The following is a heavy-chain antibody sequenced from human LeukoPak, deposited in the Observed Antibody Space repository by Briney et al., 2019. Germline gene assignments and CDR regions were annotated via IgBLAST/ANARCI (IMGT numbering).Heavy chain of an antibody. V-gene: IGHV4-61*02. J-gene: IGHJ4*02. CDR3: AREIWSGSDY. CDR1: GYSISSGYY. CDR2: IYTSGST. Sequence: PSETLSLTCAVSGYSISSGYYWSWIRQPAGKGLEWIGRIYTSGSTNYNPSLKSRVTISVDTSKNQFSLKLSSVTAADTAVYYCAREIWSGSDYWGQGTLVTVSS. D-gene: IGHD3-3*01.